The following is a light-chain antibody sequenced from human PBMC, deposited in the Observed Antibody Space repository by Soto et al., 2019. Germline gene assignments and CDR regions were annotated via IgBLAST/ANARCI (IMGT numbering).Light chain of an antibody. V-gene: IGLV2-14*03. Sequence: QSALTQPASVSGSPGRSVTISCTGSSSDVGDFNYVSWYQRHPGRAPKLIIYDVTNRPSGVSYRFSASKSGRTASLTISGLEDEDEADYYCSSYSSITAHVLFGGGTKLTVL. CDR1: SSDVGDFNY. CDR3: SSYSSITAHVL. CDR2: DVT. J-gene: IGLJ2*01.